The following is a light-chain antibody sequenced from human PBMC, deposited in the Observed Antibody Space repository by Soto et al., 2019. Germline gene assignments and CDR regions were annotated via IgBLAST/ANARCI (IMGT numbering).Light chain of an antibody. Sequence: EIVMTQSPATLSVSPRERATLSCRASQSVSSNLAWYQQKPGQAPRLLIYGASTRATGIPARFSGSGSGTEFTLTISSLQSEDFAVYYCQQYNNWPPLTFGGGTTVQIK. J-gene: IGKJ4*01. CDR1: QSVSSN. CDR2: GAS. V-gene: IGKV3-15*01. CDR3: QQYNNWPPLT.